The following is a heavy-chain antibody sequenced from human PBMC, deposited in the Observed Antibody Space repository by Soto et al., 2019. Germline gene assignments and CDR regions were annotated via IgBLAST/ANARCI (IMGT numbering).Heavy chain of an antibody. CDR3: ARAVLMVYEYNWFDP. J-gene: IGHJ5*02. CDR1: GGSISSGDYY. Sequence: QVQLQESGPGLVKPSQTLSLTCTVSGGSISSGDYYWSWIRQPPGKGLEWIGYIYYSGSTYYNPSLKSRVTISVDTSKNQFSRKLSSVTAADTAVYYCARAVLMVYEYNWFDPWGQGTLVTVSS. D-gene: IGHD2-8*01. CDR2: IYYSGST. V-gene: IGHV4-30-4*01.